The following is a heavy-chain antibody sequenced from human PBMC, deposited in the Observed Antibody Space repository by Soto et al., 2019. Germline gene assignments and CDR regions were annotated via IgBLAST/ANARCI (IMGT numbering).Heavy chain of an antibody. CDR3: ARQTTYSSSWFDY. V-gene: IGHV4-4*07. Sequence: PSETLSLTCTVSGGSIINYYWTWLRQPAGKGLEWVGRIYSSGSTSYNPSLKSRLTMSVDTSKNQFTLKLTSVTAADTALYYCARQTTYSSSWFDYWGHGTLVTVSS. CDR2: IYSSGST. D-gene: IGHD6-13*01. J-gene: IGHJ5*01. CDR1: GGSIINYY.